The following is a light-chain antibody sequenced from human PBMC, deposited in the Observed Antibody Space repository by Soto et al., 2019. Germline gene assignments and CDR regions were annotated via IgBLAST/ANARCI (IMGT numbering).Light chain of an antibody. J-gene: IGKJ4*01. CDR2: KAS. V-gene: IGKV1-5*03. CDR3: HQYDSFPLT. CDR1: QSISNW. Sequence: DIQMTQSPSTLSASVGDRVTITCRASQSISNWLAWYQQRPGRAPQLLIHKASTLETGVPSRFSGSGSGTEFTLTISSLQPDDFASYFSHQYDSFPLTFGGGTKVEIK.